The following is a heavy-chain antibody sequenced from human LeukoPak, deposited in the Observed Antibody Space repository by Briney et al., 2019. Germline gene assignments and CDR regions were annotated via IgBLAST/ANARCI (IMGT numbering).Heavy chain of an antibody. D-gene: IGHD3-22*01. CDR1: GFTVSGNY. Sequence: AGGSLRLSCAVSGFTVSGNYMSWVRQAPGKGLEWVSAISGSGGSTYYADSVKGRFTISRDNSKNTLYLQMNSLRAEDTAVYYCAKKRGTYYYDLFDYWGQGTLVTVSS. CDR3: AKKRGTYYYDLFDY. V-gene: IGHV3-23*01. J-gene: IGHJ4*02. CDR2: ISGSGGST.